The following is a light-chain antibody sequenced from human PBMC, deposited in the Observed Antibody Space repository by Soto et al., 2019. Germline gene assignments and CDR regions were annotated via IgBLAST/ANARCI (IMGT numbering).Light chain of an antibody. CDR3: SSYTSRTTWL. Sequence: QSALTQPASVSGSPGQSITISCTGTSSDVGGYNYVSWYQQHPGKAPKVLIYEVTNRPSGVSNRFSGSKSGNTASLTISGLQAEDEADYYCSSYTSRTTWLFGEGTKVTVL. J-gene: IGLJ3*02. V-gene: IGLV2-14*01. CDR1: SSDVGGYNY. CDR2: EVT.